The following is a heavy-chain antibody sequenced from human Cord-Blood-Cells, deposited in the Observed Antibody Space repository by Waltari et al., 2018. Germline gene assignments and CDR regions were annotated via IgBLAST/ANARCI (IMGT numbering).Heavy chain of an antibody. CDR3: ARPPYYDFWSGYYDAFDI. Sequence: QLQLQESGPGLVKPSETLSLTCTVSGGSISSSSYYWGWIRQPPGKGLEWIGSIYYSVSTYYNPSLKIRVAISVDTSKNQFSLKLSSVTAADTAVYYCARPPYYDFWSGYYDAFDIWGQGTMVTVSS. J-gene: IGHJ3*02. CDR2: IYYSVST. V-gene: IGHV4-39*01. D-gene: IGHD3-3*01. CDR1: GGSISSSSYY.